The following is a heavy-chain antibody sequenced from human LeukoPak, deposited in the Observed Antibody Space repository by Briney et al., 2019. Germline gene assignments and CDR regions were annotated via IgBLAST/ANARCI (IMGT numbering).Heavy chain of an antibody. J-gene: IGHJ5*02. CDR1: GGSISSSSYY. CDR2: IYYSGST. Sequence: PSETLSLTCTVSGGSISSSSYYWGWIRQPPGKGLEWIGSIYYSGSTYYNPSLKSRVTISVDTSKKQFSLKLSSVTAADTAVYYCARLWFGEATRKFDPWGQGTLVTVSS. CDR3: ARLWFGEATRKFDP. V-gene: IGHV4-39*07. D-gene: IGHD3-10*01.